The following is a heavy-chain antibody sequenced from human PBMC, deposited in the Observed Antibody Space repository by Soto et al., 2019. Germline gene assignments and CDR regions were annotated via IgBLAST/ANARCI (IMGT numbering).Heavy chain of an antibody. J-gene: IGHJ4*03. V-gene: IGHV4-4*02. CDR3: ARVRKGCSANNCYLDP. CDR2: VHISGHS. Sequence: PSETLSLTCTLSGGSVRAPDWWNWVRQSPDKGLEWIAEVHISGHSNYNPSLRSRVSVSIDSSKNQFYLNLNSVTAADMAIYYCARVRKGCSANNCYLDPWGQGTKVTVYS. CDR1: GGSVRAPDW. D-gene: IGHD1-1*01.